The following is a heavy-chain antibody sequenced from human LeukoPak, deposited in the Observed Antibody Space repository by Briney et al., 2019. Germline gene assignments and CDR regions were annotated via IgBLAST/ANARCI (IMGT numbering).Heavy chain of an antibody. D-gene: IGHD3-3*01. Sequence: GGSLRLSCAASGFTFSSYAMSWVRQAPGKGLEWVSGISASGSSTYYADSVKGRFTISRDNSKNTLYLQMNSLRAEETATYYCAKGGEIYNFWSGYYDNWGQGTLATVSS. J-gene: IGHJ4*02. CDR3: AKGGEIYNFWSGYYDN. CDR2: ISASGSST. CDR1: GFTFSSYA. V-gene: IGHV3-23*01.